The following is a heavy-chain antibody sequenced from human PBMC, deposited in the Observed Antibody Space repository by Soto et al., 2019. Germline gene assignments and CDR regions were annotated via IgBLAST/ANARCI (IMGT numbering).Heavy chain of an antibody. CDR3: ARDPALNRAPQTQDY. CDR1: GYTFTSYA. CDR2: INAGNGNT. V-gene: IGHV1-3*01. Sequence: QVQLVQSGAAVKKPGASVKVSCKASGYTFTSYAMHWVRQAPGQRLEWMGWINAGNGNTKYSQKFQGRVTITRDTYASTAYMELSSLRSEDTAVYYCARDPALNRAPQTQDYWGQGTLVTLSP. J-gene: IGHJ4*02.